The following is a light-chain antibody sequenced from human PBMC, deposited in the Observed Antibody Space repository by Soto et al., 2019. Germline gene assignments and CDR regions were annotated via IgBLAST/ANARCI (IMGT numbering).Light chain of an antibody. J-gene: IGKJ1*01. CDR2: DAS. Sequence: IQMTQSPSTLSASVGDRVTITCRASQSISSWLAWYQQKPGKAPKLLIYDASSLESGVPSRFSGSGSGTEFTLTISSLQPDDFATYYCQQYNSYSRPFGQVTKVDI. CDR1: QSISSW. V-gene: IGKV1-5*01. CDR3: QQYNSYSRP.